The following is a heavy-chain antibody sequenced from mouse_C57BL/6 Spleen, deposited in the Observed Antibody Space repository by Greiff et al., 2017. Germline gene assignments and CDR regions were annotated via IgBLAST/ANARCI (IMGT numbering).Heavy chain of an antibody. V-gene: IGHV14-3*01. CDR3: AALPCAMGY. CDR1: GFNFKNTY. J-gene: IGHJ4*01. CDR2: IDPANGNT. Sequence: VQLQQSVAELVRPGASVKLSCTASGFNFKNTYMPWVKQRPEQGLEWIGRIDPANGNTKYAPKFQGKATITADTSSNTAYLQLSSLTSEDTAIYYCAALPCAMGYWGQGTSVTVSS.